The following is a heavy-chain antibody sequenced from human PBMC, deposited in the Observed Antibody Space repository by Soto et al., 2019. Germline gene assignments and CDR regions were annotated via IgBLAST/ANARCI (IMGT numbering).Heavy chain of an antibody. CDR3: ARSSTTYYYQSCPYWPDKELDI. V-gene: IGHV1-69*06. Sequence: QVQLVQSGAEVQKPGSSVKGSCKASGDTVSSHALSWVRQAPGQGLEWMGGFIPIFDARTYAQKFQGRVTISADKSTKTGYMELSSLTNEDTAVYYCARSSTTYYYQSCPYWPDKELDIWGQGTLITVSS. CDR2: FIPIFDAR. J-gene: IGHJ4*02. CDR1: GDTVSSHA. D-gene: IGHD3-10*01.